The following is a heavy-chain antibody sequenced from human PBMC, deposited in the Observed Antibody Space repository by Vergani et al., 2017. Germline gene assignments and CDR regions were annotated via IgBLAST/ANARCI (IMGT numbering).Heavy chain of an antibody. CDR3: ARGSCLGGSCYKPLFDD. D-gene: IGHD2-15*01. V-gene: IGHV4-61*02. CDR2: IHTSGST. CDR1: GGSINSHNYY. Sequence: QVQLQESGPGLVQPSQTLSLTCTVSGGSINSHNYYWSWIRQPAGKGLEWIGRIHTSGSTNYNPSLKSQVTLSEDTSKNQLSLNLTSVTAADTAVYFCARGSCLGGSCYKPLFDDCLQGIQVTV. J-gene: IGHJ4*02.